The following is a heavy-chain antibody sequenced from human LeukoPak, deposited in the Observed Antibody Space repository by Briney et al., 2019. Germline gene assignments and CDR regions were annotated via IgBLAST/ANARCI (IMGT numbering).Heavy chain of an antibody. CDR2: INHSGST. CDR1: GGSFSGYY. CDR3: ARGYCSGGSCLGAVAFDI. J-gene: IGHJ3*02. V-gene: IGHV4-34*01. D-gene: IGHD2-15*01. Sequence: SETLSLTCAVYGGSFSGYYWSGIRQPPGKGVEWIGEINHSGSTNYNPSITSRVTISVEKTKNQFSRRLSSVTAADTAVYYCARGYCSGGSCLGAVAFDIWGQGTMVTVSS.